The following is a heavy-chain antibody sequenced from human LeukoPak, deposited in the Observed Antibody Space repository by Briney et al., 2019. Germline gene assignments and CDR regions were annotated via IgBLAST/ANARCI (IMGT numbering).Heavy chain of an antibody. CDR1: GYTFNGYY. CDR3: ALVRASITMIRGVKNWFDP. V-gene: IGHV1-2*02. CDR2: INPNSGGT. D-gene: IGHD3-10*01. J-gene: IGHJ5*02. Sequence: ASVNVSCKASGYTFNGYYMHWVRQAPGQGLEWMGWINPNSGGTNYAQSFQGRITMTRDTSISTAYMRLSRLRSADPAVYYCALVRASITMIRGVKNWFDPCGQGTLVSVSS.